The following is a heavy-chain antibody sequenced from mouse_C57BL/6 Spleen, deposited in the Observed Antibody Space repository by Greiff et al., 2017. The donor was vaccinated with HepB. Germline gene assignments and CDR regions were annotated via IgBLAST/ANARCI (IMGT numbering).Heavy chain of an antibody. D-gene: IGHD1-1*01. CDR3: AREAFYYVSSPYYAMDY. CDR1: GYAFSSSW. J-gene: IGHJ4*01. Sequence: VQLQQSGPELVKPGASVKISCKASGYAFSSSWMNWVKQRPGKGLEWIGRIYPGDGDTNYNGKFKGKATLTADKSSSTAYMQLSSLTSEDSAFYFGAREAFYYVSSPYYAMDYWGQGTSVTVSS. CDR2: IYPGDGDT. V-gene: IGHV1-82*01.